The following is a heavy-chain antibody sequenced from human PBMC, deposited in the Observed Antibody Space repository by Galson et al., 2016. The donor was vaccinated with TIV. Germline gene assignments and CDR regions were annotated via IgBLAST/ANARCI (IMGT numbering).Heavy chain of an antibody. CDR2: IKEDGSEK. V-gene: IGHV3-7*01. CDR3: ATHWAPDY. Sequence: SLRLSCAVSRFNFSDYWMSWVRQAPGKGLEWVANIKEDGSEKNYVGSVEGRFAVSRDNGKNSLYLQMNSLRVEDTAVYYCATHWAPDYWGQGTLVTVSS. D-gene: IGHD7-27*01. CDR1: RFNFSDYW. J-gene: IGHJ4*02.